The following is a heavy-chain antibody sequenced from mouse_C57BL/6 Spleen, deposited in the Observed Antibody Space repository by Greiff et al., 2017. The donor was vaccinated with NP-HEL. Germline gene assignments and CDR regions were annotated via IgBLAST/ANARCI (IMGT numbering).Heavy chain of an antibody. CDR3: ARHEALFYYGSSEFAY. CDR2: FYPGSGSI. J-gene: IGHJ3*01. Sequence: QVQLQLSGAELVKPGASVKLSCKASGYTFTEYTIHWVKQRSGQGLEWIGWFYPGSGSIKYNEKFKDKATLTADKSSSTVYMELSRLTSEDSAVYFCARHEALFYYGSSEFAYWGQGTLVTVSA. V-gene: IGHV1-62-2*01. CDR1: GYTFTEYT. D-gene: IGHD1-1*01.